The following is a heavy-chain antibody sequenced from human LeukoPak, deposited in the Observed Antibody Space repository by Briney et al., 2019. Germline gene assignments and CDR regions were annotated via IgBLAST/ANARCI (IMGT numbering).Heavy chain of an antibody. V-gene: IGHV3-74*01. D-gene: IGHD1-1*01. CDR1: GFTFSSHW. CDR2: INSDGSSI. CDR3: ARALTTLTYEGY. Sequence: GGSLRLSCAASGFTFSSHWMHWVRHAPGKGLVWVSRINSDGSSISYADSVKGRFTISRDNAKNTLYLQMNSLRAEDTAVYYCARALTTLTYEGYWGQGTLVTVSS. J-gene: IGHJ4*02.